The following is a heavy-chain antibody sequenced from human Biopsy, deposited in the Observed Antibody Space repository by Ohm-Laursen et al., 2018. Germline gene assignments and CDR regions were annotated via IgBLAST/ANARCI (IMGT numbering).Heavy chain of an antibody. CDR2: ISEDGTNK. Sequence: SLRLSCAASGVTFSRYGMHWVRPAPGQGLEWAASISEDGTNKYYEDSVKGRFTVSRDNSKNTLYLQMNSLRAEDTAVFYCAKDRGVARTYYYYPYGMDVWGQGATVTVSS. V-gene: IGHV3-30*18. CDR1: GVTFSRYG. CDR3: AKDRGVARTYYYYPYGMDV. D-gene: IGHD3-10*01. J-gene: IGHJ6*02.